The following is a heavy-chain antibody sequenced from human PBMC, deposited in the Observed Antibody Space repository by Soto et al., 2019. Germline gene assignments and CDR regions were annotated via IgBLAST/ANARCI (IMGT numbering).Heavy chain of an antibody. CDR2: IYYSGST. J-gene: IGHJ4*02. CDR3: ARGSYSSGWIPPVY. V-gene: IGHV4-31*03. Sequence: QVQLQESGPGLVKPSQTLSLTCTVSGGSISSGGYYWSWIRQHPGKGLEWIGYIYYSGSTYYNPTLKGRVTIPVDTSKNPFSLKLSSVTAADTAVYYCARGSYSSGWIPPVYWGQGPLVTVAS. CDR1: GGSISSGGYY. D-gene: IGHD6-19*01.